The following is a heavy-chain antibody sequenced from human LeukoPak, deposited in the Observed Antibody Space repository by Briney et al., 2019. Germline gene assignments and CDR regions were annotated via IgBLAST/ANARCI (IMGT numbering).Heavy chain of an antibody. CDR1: GFSLSTSAVV. D-gene: IGHD2-15*01. CDR3: AHRQVVATHFDY. CDR2: IYWNDDK. Sequence: SGPTLVKPTQTLTLTCTFSGFSLSTSAVVVGWIRQPPGKALEWLALIYWNDDKRYSPSLKSRLTITKDTSKNQVVLIMTNMDPVDTATYYCAHRQVVATHFDYWGQGTLVTVSS. J-gene: IGHJ4*02. V-gene: IGHV2-5*01.